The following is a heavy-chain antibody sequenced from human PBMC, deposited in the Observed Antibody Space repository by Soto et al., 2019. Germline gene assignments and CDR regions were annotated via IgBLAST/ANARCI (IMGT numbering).Heavy chain of an antibody. CDR3: AKEPYDFWSGYRYYYYYGMDV. Sequence: GGSLRLSXAASGFTFSSYGMHWVRQAPGKGLEWVAVISYDGSNKYYADSVKGRFTISRDNSKNTLYLQMNSLRAEDTAVYYCAKEPYDFWSGYRYYYYYGMDVWGQGTTVTVSS. CDR1: GFTFSSYG. J-gene: IGHJ6*02. V-gene: IGHV3-30*18. D-gene: IGHD3-3*01. CDR2: ISYDGSNK.